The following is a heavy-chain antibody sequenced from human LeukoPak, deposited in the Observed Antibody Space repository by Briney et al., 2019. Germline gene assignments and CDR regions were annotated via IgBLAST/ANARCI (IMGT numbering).Heavy chain of an antibody. CDR3: AREGGPYRSLDY. V-gene: IGHV3-33*01. CDR1: GFTFSSYG. Sequence: GGSLRLSCAASGFTFSSYGMHWVRQAPGKGLEWVAVIWYDGSNKYYADSVKGRFTISRDNSKNTLYLQMDSLRAEDTAVYYCAREGGPYRSLDYSGQGTLVTVAS. J-gene: IGHJ4*02. CDR2: IWYDGSNK.